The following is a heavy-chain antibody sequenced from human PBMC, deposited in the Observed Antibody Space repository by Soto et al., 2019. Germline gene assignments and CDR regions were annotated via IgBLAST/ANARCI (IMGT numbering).Heavy chain of an antibody. V-gene: IGHV1-69*13. CDR1: SGTFSVYA. J-gene: IGHJ4*02. CDR3: ARDGSSSSPVVYY. D-gene: IGHD6-6*01. Sequence: SVKVSCKASSGTFSVYAMSWVGQSPGQGLEWMGGIIPIFGTANYAQKFQGRVTITADESTSTAYMELSSLRSEDTAVYYCARDGSSSSPVVYYWGQGTLVTVSS. CDR2: IIPIFGTA.